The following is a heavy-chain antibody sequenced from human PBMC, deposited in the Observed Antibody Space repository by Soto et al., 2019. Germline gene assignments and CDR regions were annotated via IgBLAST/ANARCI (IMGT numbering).Heavy chain of an antibody. Sequence: ASVKVSCKASGYTFTSYDINWVRQATGQGLEWMGWMNPNSGNTGYAQKFQGRVTMTRNTSISTAYMELSSLRSEDTAVCYCATRVGLMVYAIPYYYYMDVWGKGTTVTVSS. CDR2: MNPNSGNT. J-gene: IGHJ6*03. CDR1: GYTFTSYD. V-gene: IGHV1-8*01. CDR3: ATRVGLMVYAIPYYYYMDV. D-gene: IGHD2-8*01.